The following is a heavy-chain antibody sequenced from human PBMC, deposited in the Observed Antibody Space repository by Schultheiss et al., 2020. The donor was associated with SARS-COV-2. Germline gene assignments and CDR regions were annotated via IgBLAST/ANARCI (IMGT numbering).Heavy chain of an antibody. D-gene: IGHD5-24*01. CDR2: INPNSGGT. J-gene: IGHJ3*02. CDR1: GGTFSSYA. V-gene: IGHV1-69*13. CDR3: ARGIEMATILGTFDI. Sequence: SVKVSCKASGGTFSSYAISWVRQAPGQGLEWMGWINPNSGGTNYAQKFQGRVTITADESTSTAYMELSSLRSEDTAVYYCARGIEMATILGTFDIWGQGTMVTVSS.